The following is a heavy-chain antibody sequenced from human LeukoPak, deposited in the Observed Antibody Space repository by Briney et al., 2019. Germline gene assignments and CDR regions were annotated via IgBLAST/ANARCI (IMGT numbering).Heavy chain of an antibody. CDR1: GGSISSYY. CDR2: IYTSGST. J-gene: IGHJ4*02. CDR3: ARHISGRIAAAFDY. D-gene: IGHD6-13*01. V-gene: IGHV4-4*09. Sequence: SETLSLTCTVSGGSISSYYWSWIRQPPGKGLEWIGYIYTSGSTNYNPYLKSRVTISVDTSKNQFSLKLSPVTAADTAVYYCARHISGRIAAAFDYWGQGTLVTVSS.